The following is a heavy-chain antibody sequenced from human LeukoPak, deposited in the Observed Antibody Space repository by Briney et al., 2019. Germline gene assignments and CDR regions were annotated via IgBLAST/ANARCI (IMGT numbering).Heavy chain of an antibody. J-gene: IGHJ5*02. V-gene: IGHV3-23*01. CDR2: INDDTP. D-gene: IGHD3-3*01. Sequence: GGSLRLSCTTSGFSFNTYSMSWVRQASGKGLEWVSAINDDTPYYTDSVKGRFTVSRDNSRDTLYLHLNSLRAEDTAIYYCAKEYDLWHEQGNWFDTWGQGVLVTVSS. CDR3: AKEYDLWHEQGNWFDT. CDR1: GFSFNTYS.